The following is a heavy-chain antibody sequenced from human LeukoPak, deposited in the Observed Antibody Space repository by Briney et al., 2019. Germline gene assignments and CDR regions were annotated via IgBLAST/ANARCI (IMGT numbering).Heavy chain of an antibody. J-gene: IGHJ4*02. CDR1: GFTFSGSA. CDR2: IRSKTNSYAT. V-gene: IGHV3-73*01. CDR3: AKGGYDKNYFDY. Sequence: GGSLRLSCAASGFTFSGSAMHWVRQASGKGLEWVGRIRSKTNSYATAYAASVKGRFTISRDDSKNTAYLQMNSLRAEDTALYYCAKGGYDKNYFDYWGQGTLVTVSS. D-gene: IGHD5-12*01.